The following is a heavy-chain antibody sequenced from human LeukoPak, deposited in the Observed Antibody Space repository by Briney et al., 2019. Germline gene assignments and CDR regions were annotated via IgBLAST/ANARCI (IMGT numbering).Heavy chain of an antibody. Sequence: GGSLRLSCAASGFTVSSNYMSWVRQAPGKGLEWVSVIYSGGSTYYADSVKGRFTISRDNSKNTLYLQMNSLRAEDTAVYYCARGRSWYNYYYYYMDVWGKGTTVAVSS. CDR1: GFTVSSNY. V-gene: IGHV3-53*01. CDR2: IYSGGST. CDR3: ARGRSWYNYYYYYMDV. J-gene: IGHJ6*03. D-gene: IGHD6-13*01.